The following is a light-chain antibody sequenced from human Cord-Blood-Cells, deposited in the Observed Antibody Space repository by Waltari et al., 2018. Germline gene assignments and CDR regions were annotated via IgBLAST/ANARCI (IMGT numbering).Light chain of an antibody. CDR2: STN. J-gene: IGLJ3*02. V-gene: IGLV8-61*01. CDR1: PGSDSTSYN. CDR3: VLYMGSGIWV. Sequence: QTVVTQEPSFSVSPGGTVTLTCGLTPGSDSTSYNPTWYQQTPGQAPRTLIYSTNTRSSGVPDRFSGSILGNKAALTITGAQADDESDYYCVLYMGSGIWVFGGGTKLTVL.